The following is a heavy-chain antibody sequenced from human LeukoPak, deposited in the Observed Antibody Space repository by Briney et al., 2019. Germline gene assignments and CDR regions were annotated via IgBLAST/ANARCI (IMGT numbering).Heavy chain of an antibody. CDR1: RFTFSNYA. V-gene: IGHV3-23*01. J-gene: IGHJ4*02. CDR2: VSGNGGGT. D-gene: IGHD3-9*01. CDR3: AKGISGDGVNFERGKDS. Sequence: GGSLRLSCAASRFTFSNYAMSWVRQAPGKGLEWVAAVSGNGGGTYYADLTLGRFDISRDNSKNTIYLQMDRLTPEDTAVYYCAKGISGDGVNFERGKDSWGQGTLLTV.